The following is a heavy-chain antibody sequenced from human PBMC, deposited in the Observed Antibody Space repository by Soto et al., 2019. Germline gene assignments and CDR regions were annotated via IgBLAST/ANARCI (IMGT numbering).Heavy chain of an antibody. Sequence: QVQLVESGGGVVQPGRSLRLSCAVSGFTFSSYGMHWVRQAPGKGLEWVAVIWYDGIKKHYAESVKGRFTISRDNSKNTLYLEMNSLRVEDTAVYYCARDRNIVVVPAAIADYWGQGTLVTVSS. CDR1: GFTFSSYG. CDR2: IWYDGIKK. CDR3: ARDRNIVVVPAAIADY. V-gene: IGHV3-33*01. J-gene: IGHJ4*02. D-gene: IGHD2-2*01.